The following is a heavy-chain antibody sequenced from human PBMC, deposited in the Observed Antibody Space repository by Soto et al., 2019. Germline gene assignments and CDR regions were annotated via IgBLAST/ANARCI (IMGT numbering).Heavy chain of an antibody. Sequence: QVQLQESGPGLLKPSQTLALTCTVSGGSISSGDYYWSWIRQPPGKGLEWIGYIFYSGTTYCNPSLKSRAIISIDTSMNHFALRLSSVTAAVTAVYYCARGEDYWGQGTLVTVSS. J-gene: IGHJ4*02. CDR1: GGSISSGDYY. CDR3: ARGEDY. V-gene: IGHV4-30-4*01. CDR2: IFYSGTT.